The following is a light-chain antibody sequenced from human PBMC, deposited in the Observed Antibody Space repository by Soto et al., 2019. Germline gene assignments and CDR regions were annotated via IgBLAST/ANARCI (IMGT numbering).Light chain of an antibody. CDR3: QQYDTFPRT. CDR2: DAS. J-gene: IGKJ1*01. V-gene: IGKV1-5*01. CDR1: QNINKW. Sequence: DIQMTQSPSTLSASVGDRVVITCRASQNINKWLAWYQQKPGKAPKLLIYDASTLETGVPSRFSGSGSGTEFTLTISSLQPDDFATFSCQQYDTFPRTFGQGTKV.